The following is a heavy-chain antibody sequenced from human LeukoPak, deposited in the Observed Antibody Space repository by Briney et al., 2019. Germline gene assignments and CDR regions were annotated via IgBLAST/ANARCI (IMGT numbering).Heavy chain of an antibody. CDR2: IYFRGST. Sequence: SETLSLTRTVSGGSISSSSYYWGWIRQPPGMGLEWIGSIYFRGSTYYNPSLKSRVTISVDTSKNQFSLKLSSVTAADTAVYYCARLGYSSGNWFDPWGQGTLVTVSS. J-gene: IGHJ5*02. CDR1: GGSISSSSYY. CDR3: ARLGYSSGNWFDP. V-gene: IGHV4-39*01. D-gene: IGHD6-19*01.